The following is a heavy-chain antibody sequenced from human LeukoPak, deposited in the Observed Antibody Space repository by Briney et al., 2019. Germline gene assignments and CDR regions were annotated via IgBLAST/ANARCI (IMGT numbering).Heavy chain of an antibody. J-gene: IGHJ4*02. Sequence: ASVKVSRKASGYTFTGYYMHWVRQAPGQGLEWMGWINPNSGGTNYAQKFQGRVTMTRDTSISTAYMELSRLRSDDTAVYYCASSSGYSYDSPYYFDYWGQGTLVTVSS. CDR1: GYTFTGYY. D-gene: IGHD5-18*01. V-gene: IGHV1-2*02. CDR3: ASSSGYSYDSPYYFDY. CDR2: INPNSGGT.